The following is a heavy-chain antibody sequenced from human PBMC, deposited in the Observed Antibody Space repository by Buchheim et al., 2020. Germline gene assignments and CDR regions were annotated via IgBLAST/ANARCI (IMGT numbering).Heavy chain of an antibody. J-gene: IGHJ4*02. CDR2: IHGNGDTT. Sequence: EVLLSESGGGLVQPGGSLRLSCAASGFTFASYAMSWVRQAPGKGLDWVSAIHGNGDTTFYADSVKGRFTISRDNSKSTLFLQMNSLRAEDTAIYYCVKGLSTFWEDPDYWGQGT. D-gene: IGHD3-3*01. V-gene: IGHV3-23*01. CDR3: VKGLSTFWEDPDY. CDR1: GFTFASYA.